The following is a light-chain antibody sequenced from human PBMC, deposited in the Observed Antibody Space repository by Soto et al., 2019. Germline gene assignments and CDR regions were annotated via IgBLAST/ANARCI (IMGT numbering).Light chain of an antibody. CDR1: NIGSEN. CDR3: QGWDASAAL. J-gene: IGLJ2*01. CDR2: NDN. V-gene: IGLV3-9*01. Sequence: SYELTQPLSVSVALGQTARITCGGNNIGSENVHWYQQKPGQAPVLVIYNDNNRPSGIPERFSGSNSGSTATLTVSRAQAGDEADYYCQGWDASAALIGGGTKLTVL.